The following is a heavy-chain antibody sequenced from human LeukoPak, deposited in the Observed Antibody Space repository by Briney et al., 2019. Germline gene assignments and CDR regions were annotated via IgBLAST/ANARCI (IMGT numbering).Heavy chain of an antibody. D-gene: IGHD5-12*01. Sequence: PGGSLRLSCAASGFTLSSYWMRWVRQVPGKGLVWASRINSDGSSTSYADSVKGRFTISRDNAKNSLYLQMNSLRAEDTAVYYCVRGNGYIRAFDIWGRGTMVTVSS. V-gene: IGHV3-74*01. J-gene: IGHJ3*02. CDR2: INSDGSST. CDR3: VRGNGYIRAFDI. CDR1: GFTLSSYW.